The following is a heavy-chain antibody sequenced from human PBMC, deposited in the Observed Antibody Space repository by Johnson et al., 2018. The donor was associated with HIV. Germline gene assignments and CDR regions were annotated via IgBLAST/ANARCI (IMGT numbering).Heavy chain of an antibody. CDR1: GFTFSSDY. D-gene: IGHD6-6*01. J-gene: IGHJ3*02. Sequence: LVQPGGSLRLSCAASGFTFSSDYMHWVRQAPGTGLEWVSGIGGSGGSTYYAYSVKGRFTISRDNAKNSLYLQMNSLRAEDTAVYYCAKKRSVLAARLGDGFDIWGQGTMVTVSS. CDR2: IGGSGGST. V-gene: IGHV3-11*04. CDR3: AKKRSVLAARLGDGFDI.